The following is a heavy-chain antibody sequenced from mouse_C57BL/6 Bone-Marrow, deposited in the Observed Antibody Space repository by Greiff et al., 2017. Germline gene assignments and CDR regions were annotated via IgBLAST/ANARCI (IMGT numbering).Heavy chain of an antibody. CDR3: AREGDLYFVTGNWFAY. V-gene: IGHV1-82*01. Sequence: QVQLKESGPELVKPGASVKISCKASGYAFSSSWMNWVKQRPGKGLEWIGRIYPGDGDTNYNGKFKGKATLTADKSASPAYMQLSCLTSEDAAVYFCAREGDLYFVTGNWFAYWGQGTLVTVSA. J-gene: IGHJ3*01. D-gene: IGHD4-1*01. CDR2: IYPGDGDT. CDR1: GYAFSSSW.